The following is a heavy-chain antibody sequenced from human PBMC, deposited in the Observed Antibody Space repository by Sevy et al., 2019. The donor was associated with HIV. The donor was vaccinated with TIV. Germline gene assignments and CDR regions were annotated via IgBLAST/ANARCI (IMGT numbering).Heavy chain of an antibody. D-gene: IGHD2-15*01. J-gene: IGHJ6*02. CDR2: IYSDGRT. CDR1: GFSVSSNY. V-gene: IGHV3-53*01. CDR3: TREDIVLGEDNYYGMDV. Sequence: GGLRLSCVVSGFSVSSNYMSWVRQAPGKGLEWVSNIYSDGRTYYADSVRGRFTISRDTSKNTGYLEMKSLRAEDTAVYYCTREDIVLGEDNYYGMDVWGHGTTVTVSS.